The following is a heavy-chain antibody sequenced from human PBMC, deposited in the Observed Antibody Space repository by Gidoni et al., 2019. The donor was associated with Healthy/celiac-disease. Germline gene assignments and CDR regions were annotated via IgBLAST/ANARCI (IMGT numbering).Heavy chain of an antibody. D-gene: IGHD2-2*02. V-gene: IGHV3-11*01. CDR2: ISSSGITI. CDR3: ARGGYCSSTSCYTYNWFDP. Sequence: QVQLVASGGGLVKPGGSLRLSCAASGFTFSDYYMSSIRQAPGKGLEWVSYISSSGITIYYADSVKGRFTISRDNAKNSLYLQMNSLRAEDTAVYYCARGGYCSSTSCYTYNWFDPWGQGTLVTVSS. J-gene: IGHJ5*02. CDR1: GFTFSDYY.